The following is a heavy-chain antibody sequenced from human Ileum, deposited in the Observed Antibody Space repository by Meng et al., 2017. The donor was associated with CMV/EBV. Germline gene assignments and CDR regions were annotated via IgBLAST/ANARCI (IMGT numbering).Heavy chain of an antibody. D-gene: IGHD5-18*01. V-gene: IGHV1-2*02. CDR1: GYNFIGYY. Sequence: QVVLVQSGAEVKKPGASVRVSCNASGYNFIGYYMQWVRQAPGQGLEWMGWINPDNGGTNYAQKFQGRVTMTRDTSITTAYMELSRLRSDDTAIYYCAKYRYGLGFDYWGQGTLVTVSS. CDR2: INPDNGGT. J-gene: IGHJ4*02. CDR3: AKYRYGLGFDY.